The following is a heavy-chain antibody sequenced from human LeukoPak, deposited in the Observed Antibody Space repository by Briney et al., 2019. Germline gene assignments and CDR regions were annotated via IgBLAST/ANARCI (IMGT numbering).Heavy chain of an antibody. V-gene: IGHV3-30*02. CDR1: GFTFSSYG. Sequence: PGGSLRLSCAASGFTFSSYGMHWVRQAPGKGLEWMAFIRYDGSNKYYADSVKGRFTISRDNSKNTLYLQMNSLRAEDTAVYYCAKWDDYGDQVFDYWGQGTLVTVSS. J-gene: IGHJ4*02. CDR2: IRYDGSNK. CDR3: AKWDDYGDQVFDY. D-gene: IGHD4-17*01.